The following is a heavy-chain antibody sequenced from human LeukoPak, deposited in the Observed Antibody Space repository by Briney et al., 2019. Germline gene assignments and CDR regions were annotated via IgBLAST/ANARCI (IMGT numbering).Heavy chain of an antibody. CDR3: VRQGYSYADDY. Sequence: SQTLSLTCAVSGGSISSGDHSWSWIRQPPGKGLEWIGYIYDSGSTYYNPSLKSRVTMSVDRSKNHFSLKLSSVTAADTAVYYCVRQGYSYADDYWGQGTLVTVSP. J-gene: IGHJ4*02. CDR1: GGSISSGDHS. D-gene: IGHD5-18*01. CDR2: IYDSGST. V-gene: IGHV4-30-2*01.